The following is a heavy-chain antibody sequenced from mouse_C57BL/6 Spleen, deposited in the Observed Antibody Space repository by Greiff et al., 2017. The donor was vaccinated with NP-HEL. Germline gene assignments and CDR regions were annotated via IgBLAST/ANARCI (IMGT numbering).Heavy chain of an antibody. Sequence: EVKLMESGGGLVKPGGSLKLSCAASGFTFSDYGMHWVRQAPEKGLEWVAYISSGSSTIYYADTVKGRFTISRDNAKNTLFLQMTSLRSEDTAMYYCARRRNLSWDFDYWGQGTTLTVSS. V-gene: IGHV5-17*01. CDR3: ARRRNLSWDFDY. CDR1: GFTFSDYG. J-gene: IGHJ2*01. D-gene: IGHD1-1*01. CDR2: ISSGSSTI.